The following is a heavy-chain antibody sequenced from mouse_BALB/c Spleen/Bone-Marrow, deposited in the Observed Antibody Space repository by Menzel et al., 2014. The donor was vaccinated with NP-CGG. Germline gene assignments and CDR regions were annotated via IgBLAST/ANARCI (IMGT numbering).Heavy chain of an antibody. CDR2: IFPGTDTS. CDR3: SRNYDYDEGAWFTY. D-gene: IGHD2-4*01. Sequence: QVQLQQSGAEVVKPGPSVKLSCKTSGYTFTNYWIQWVKQGPGQGLGWIGEIFPGTDTSYYNEKFKDKATLTVDTSSSTAYIQLSNLTSEDSAVYFCSRNYDYDEGAWFTYWGQGTLVTVSA. V-gene: IGHV1S132*01. J-gene: IGHJ3*01. CDR1: GYTFTNYW.